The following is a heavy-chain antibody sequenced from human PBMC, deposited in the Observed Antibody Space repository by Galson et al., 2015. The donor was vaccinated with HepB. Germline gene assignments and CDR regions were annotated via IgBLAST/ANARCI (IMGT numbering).Heavy chain of an antibody. CDR3: ASLPPQWELPQYQAFDI. Sequence: SLRLSCAASGFTFSSYGMHWVRQAPGKGLEWVAVIWYDGSNKYYADSVKGRFTISRDNSKNTLYLQMNSLRAEDTAVYYCASLPPQWELPQYQAFDIWGQGTMVTISS. CDR2: IWYDGSNK. J-gene: IGHJ3*02. D-gene: IGHD1-26*01. V-gene: IGHV3-33*01. CDR1: GFTFSSYG.